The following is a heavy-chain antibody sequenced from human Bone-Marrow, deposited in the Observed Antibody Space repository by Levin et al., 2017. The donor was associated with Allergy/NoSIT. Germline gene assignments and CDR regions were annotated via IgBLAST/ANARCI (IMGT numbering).Heavy chain of an antibody. V-gene: IGHV3-11*01. CDR2: ISSSGFRK. J-gene: IGHJ2*01. D-gene: IGHD3-3*01. CDR1: GFTFSDYY. Sequence: AGGSLRLSCVASGFTFSDYYMNWIRQAPGKGLEWVSYISSSGFRKYYADFVKGRFTISRDNAKSSLYLQMNSLRAEDTAVYYCARRITIFGVVAYFDPWGRGTLVTVSS. CDR3: ARRITIFGVVAYFDP.